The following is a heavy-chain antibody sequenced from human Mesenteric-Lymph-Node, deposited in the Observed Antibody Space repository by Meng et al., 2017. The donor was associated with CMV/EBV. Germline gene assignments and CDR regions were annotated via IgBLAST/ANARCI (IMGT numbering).Heavy chain of an antibody. V-gene: IGHV4-31*03. J-gene: IGHJ4*02. D-gene: IGHD3-16*01. CDR2: MRDRENM. Sequence: LTCPVSGVSISSGCYFWSWIRQHPGKGLEWIGYMRDRENMQYTPSLKSRLTISVDTSMNQISLPLTSVTAADTAVYYCARERGRLIDYWGQGILVTVSS. CDR3: ARERGRLIDY. CDR1: GVSISSGCYF.